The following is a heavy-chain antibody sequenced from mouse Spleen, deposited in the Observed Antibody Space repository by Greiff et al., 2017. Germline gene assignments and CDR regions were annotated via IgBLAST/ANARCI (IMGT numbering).Heavy chain of an antibody. V-gene: IGHV1-42*01. CDR2: INPSTGGT. CDR1: GYSFTGYY. J-gene: IGHJ2*01. Sequence: DVQLVESGPELVKPGASVKISCKASGYSFTGYYMNWVKQSPEKSLEWIGEINPSTGGTTYNQKFKAKATLTVDKSSSTAYMQLKSLTSEDSAVYYCARRSGTGYFDYWGQGTTLTVSS. CDR3: ARRSGTGYFDY. D-gene: IGHD4-1*01.